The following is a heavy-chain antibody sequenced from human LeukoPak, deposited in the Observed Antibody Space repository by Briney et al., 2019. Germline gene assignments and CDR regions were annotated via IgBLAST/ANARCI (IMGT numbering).Heavy chain of an antibody. Sequence: NPSETLSLICTVSGGSISSSSHYWGWIRQPPGKGLEWIGSIYYSGSTYYNPSLKSRVTISVDTSKNQFSLKLSSVTAADTAVYYCARISRGYYYGWLWYYFDYWGQGTLVTVSS. CDR2: IYYSGST. CDR3: ARISRGYYYGWLWYYFDY. J-gene: IGHJ4*02. D-gene: IGHD3-22*01. V-gene: IGHV4-39*01. CDR1: GGSISSSSHY.